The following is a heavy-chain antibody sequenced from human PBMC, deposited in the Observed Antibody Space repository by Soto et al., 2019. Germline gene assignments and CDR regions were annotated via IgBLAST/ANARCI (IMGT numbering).Heavy chain of an antibody. J-gene: IGHJ5*02. CDR1: GDSIHVGGYY. D-gene: IGHD2-2*01. Sequence: SETLSLTCSVSGDSIHVGGYYWTWIRQRPGKGLEWMGYIYYTGKTYYNPSLESRLTMSVDRSKDQFSLRLTSVTAADTAVYFCGRDLTSNANCIDPWGQGTLVTVSS. V-gene: IGHV4-30-4*01. CDR2: IYYTGKT. CDR3: GRDLTSNANCIDP.